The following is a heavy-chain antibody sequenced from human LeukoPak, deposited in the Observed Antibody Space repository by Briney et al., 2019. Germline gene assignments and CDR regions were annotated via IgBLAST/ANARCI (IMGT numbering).Heavy chain of an antibody. V-gene: IGHV4-34*01. CDR3: ASGGSVAEYFQH. CDR1: GGSFSGYY. CDR2: FNHSGST. J-gene: IGHJ1*01. Sequence: SETLSLTCAVYGGSFSGYYWSWIRQPPGKGLEWIGEFNHSGSTNYNPSLKSRVTISVDTSKDQFSLKLSSVTAADTAVYYCASGGSVAEYFQHWGQGTLVTVSS.